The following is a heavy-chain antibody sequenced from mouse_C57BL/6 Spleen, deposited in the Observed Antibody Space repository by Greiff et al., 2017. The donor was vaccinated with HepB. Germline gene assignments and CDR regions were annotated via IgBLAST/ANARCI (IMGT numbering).Heavy chain of an antibody. CDR3: ARGIYYYGSSPFAY. D-gene: IGHD1-1*01. CDR2: ILPGSGST. Sequence: VKLVESGAELMKPGASVKLSCKATGYTFTGYWIEWVKQRPGHGLEWIGEILPGSGSTNYNEKFKGKATFTADTSSNTAYMQLSSLTTEDSAIYYCARGIYYYGSSPFAYWGQGTLVTVSA. V-gene: IGHV1-9*01. J-gene: IGHJ3*01. CDR1: GYTFTGYW.